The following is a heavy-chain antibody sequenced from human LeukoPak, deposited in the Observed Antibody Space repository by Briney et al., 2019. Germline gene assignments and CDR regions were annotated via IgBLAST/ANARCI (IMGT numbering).Heavy chain of an antibody. J-gene: IGHJ4*02. CDR1: GFTFSSYA. Sequence: PGGSLRLSCAASGFTFSSYAMSWVRQAPGKGLEWVSGISGSGGSTYYADSVKGRFTISRDNSKNTLYLQMNSLRAEDTAVYYCANPGNPMTTHPPYWGQGTLVTVSS. CDR2: ISGSGGST. CDR3: ANPGNPMTTHPPY. D-gene: IGHD4-11*01. V-gene: IGHV3-23*01.